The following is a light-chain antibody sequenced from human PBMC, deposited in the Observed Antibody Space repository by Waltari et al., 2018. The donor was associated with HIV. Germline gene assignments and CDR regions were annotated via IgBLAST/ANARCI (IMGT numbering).Light chain of an antibody. CDR2: SDT. CDR1: NIGGKH. J-gene: IGLJ1*01. CDR3: QVWNSDHFV. V-gene: IGLV3-21*02. Sequence: SYLVTQPPSVSVAPGQTARLTCWGDNIGGKHVHWYQQRPGQAPVLVIYSDTDRPSGIPARFSGSNSGNTATLTITRVGAGDEADYYCQVWNSDHFVFGGGTKVIVL.